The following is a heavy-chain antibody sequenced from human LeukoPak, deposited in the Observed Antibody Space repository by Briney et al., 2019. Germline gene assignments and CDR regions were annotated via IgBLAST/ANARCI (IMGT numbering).Heavy chain of an antibody. CDR3: AREKGWFDS. CDR1: GYTLSSFG. V-gene: IGHV1-18*01. Sequence: GASVKVSCKASGYTLSSFGISWVRQAPGQGLEWMGWISACNGNTNYAQKLQGRVTMTTDIPTSTAYMELRSLRSDDTAVYYCAREKGWFDSWGQGTLVTVSS. CDR2: ISACNGNT. J-gene: IGHJ5*01.